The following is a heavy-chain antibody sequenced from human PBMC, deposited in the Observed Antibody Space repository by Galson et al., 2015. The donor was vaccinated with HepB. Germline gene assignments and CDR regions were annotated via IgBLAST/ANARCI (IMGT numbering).Heavy chain of an antibody. CDR3: AKDLDYYDSSTGD. CDR2: ISGSGGST. J-gene: IGHJ3*01. V-gene: IGHV3-23*01. Sequence: SLRLSCAASGFTFSSYAMSWVRQAPGKGLAWVSGISGSGGSTYYADSVKGRLTISRDNSKNTLYLKMNSLRAGDTAVYYCAKDLDYYDSSTGDWGQGTMVTVSS. CDR1: GFTFSSYA. D-gene: IGHD3-22*01.